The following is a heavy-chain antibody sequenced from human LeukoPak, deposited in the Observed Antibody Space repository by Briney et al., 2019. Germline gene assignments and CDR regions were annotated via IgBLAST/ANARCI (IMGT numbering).Heavy chain of an antibody. CDR2: IYFRGTS. CDR1: GGSISGYY. V-gene: IGHV4-59*08. J-gene: IGHJ4*02. D-gene: IGHD2-15*01. Sequence: PSETLSLTCTVSGGSISGYYWSWIRQPPGQGLEWIGFIYFRGTSQYNPSLMSRVTMSVDTSKNQVSLKLSSVTAADTAVYYCARHYCSGGNCYYFDHWGQGTLVTVSS. CDR3: ARHYCSGGNCYYFDH.